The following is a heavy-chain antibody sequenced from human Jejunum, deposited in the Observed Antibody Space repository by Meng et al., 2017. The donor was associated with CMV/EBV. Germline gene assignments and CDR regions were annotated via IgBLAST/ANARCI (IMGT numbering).Heavy chain of an antibody. V-gene: IGHV4-39*07. Sequence: SSSSYDWGWIRQPPGKGLEWIGSIYYSGSSYYNPSLKSRVTISLDTSKNQFSLRLSSVTAADTAVYYCARGDDFWSGYSGHNFDYWGQGTLVTVSS. D-gene: IGHD3-3*01. J-gene: IGHJ4*02. CDR2: IYYSGSS. CDR3: ARGDDFWSGYSGHNFDY. CDR1: SSSSYD.